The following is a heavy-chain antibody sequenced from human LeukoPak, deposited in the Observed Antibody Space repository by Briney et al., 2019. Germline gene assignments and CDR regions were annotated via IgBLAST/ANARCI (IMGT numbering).Heavy chain of an antibody. Sequence: GGSLRLSCAVSGFTFSSHTMNWVRHAPEKGLELVSSISAISGSTYYADSVKGRFTIYRDTSKNTLYLQMNSLRAEDTAIYYCAKDRPLNWGYYFDSWGQGTLLTVSS. CDR3: AKDRPLNWGYYFDS. CDR2: ISAISGST. D-gene: IGHD7-27*01. CDR1: GFTFSSHT. J-gene: IGHJ4*02. V-gene: IGHV3-23*01.